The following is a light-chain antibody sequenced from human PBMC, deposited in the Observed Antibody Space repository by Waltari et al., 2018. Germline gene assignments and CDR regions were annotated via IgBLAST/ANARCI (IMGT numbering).Light chain of an antibody. Sequence: EIVLTQSPGTLSLSPGDRAILSCRASQGVSKYVAWYQQKPGQAPRLLTFGASSRATGIPDRFSGSGSGTDLSLTISRVEPEDFAVYYCQQYVSLPATFGQGTKVEIE. CDR2: GAS. CDR1: QGVSKY. J-gene: IGKJ1*01. V-gene: IGKV3-20*01. CDR3: QQYVSLPAT.